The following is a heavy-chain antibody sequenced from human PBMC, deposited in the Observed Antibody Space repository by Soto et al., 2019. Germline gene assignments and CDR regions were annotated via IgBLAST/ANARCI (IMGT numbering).Heavy chain of an antibody. CDR2: IWYDGSNK. D-gene: IGHD6-19*01. CDR1: GFTFSSYG. J-gene: IGHJ4*02. V-gene: IGHV3-33*01. Sequence: QVQLVESGGGVVQPGRSLRLSCAASGFTFSSYGMHWVRQAPGKGLEWVAVIWYDGSNKYYADSVKGRVTISRDNSKNTLYLQMNSLRAEDTAVYYCAGSVSVAGTGTLDYWGQGTLVTVSS. CDR3: AGSVSVAGTGTLDY.